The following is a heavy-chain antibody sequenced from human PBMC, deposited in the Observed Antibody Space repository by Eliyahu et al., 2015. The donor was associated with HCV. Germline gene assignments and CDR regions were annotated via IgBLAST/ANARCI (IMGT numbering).Heavy chain of an antibody. CDR2: IIPIFGTA. V-gene: IGHV1-69*06. CDR1: GGTFSSYA. D-gene: IGHD3-10*01. Sequence: QVQLVQSGAEVKKPGSSVKVSCKASGGTFSSYAISXVRQAPGQGLEWMGGIIPIFGTANYAQKFQGRVTITADKSTSTAYMELSSLRSEDTAVYYCARDFTYYGSGSYYPYYYYGMDVWGQGTTVTVSS. CDR3: ARDFTYYGSGSYYPYYYYGMDV. J-gene: IGHJ6*02.